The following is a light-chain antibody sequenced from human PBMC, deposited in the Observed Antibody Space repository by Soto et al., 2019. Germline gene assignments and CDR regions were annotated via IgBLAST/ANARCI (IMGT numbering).Light chain of an antibody. CDR1: NIGSKN. J-gene: IGLJ3*02. Sequence: SYELNQPLSVSVALGQTARIICGGNNIGSKNVHWYQLNPGQAPVLVIYRDTNRPSGIPERFSGSNSGNTATLAISGAQAGDDGDYYCQVYDSSTVVFGGGTKVTVL. CDR3: QVYDSSTVV. V-gene: IGLV3-9*01. CDR2: RDT.